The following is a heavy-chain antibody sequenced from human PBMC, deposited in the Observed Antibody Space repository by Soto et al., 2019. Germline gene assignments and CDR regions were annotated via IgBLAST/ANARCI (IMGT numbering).Heavy chain of an antibody. Sequence: SEALSVTCTVSGGFIIGYYWSWIRQPPWKGLEWIGYIYYSGSTNYNPSLKSRVTISIDTSKNQFSLKLSSVTAADTAVYYCARTYYDFWSGYWRSFDPWGQGTLVTVSS. D-gene: IGHD3-3*01. CDR1: GGFIIGYY. V-gene: IGHV4-59*01. CDR2: IYYSGST. J-gene: IGHJ5*02. CDR3: ARTYYDFWSGYWRSFDP.